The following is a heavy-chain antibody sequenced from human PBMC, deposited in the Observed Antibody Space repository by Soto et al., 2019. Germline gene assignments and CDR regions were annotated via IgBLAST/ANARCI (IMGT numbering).Heavy chain of an antibody. Sequence: ASVKVSCKASGYTFTSYAMHWVRQAPGQRLEWMGWINAGNGNTKYSQKFQGRVTITRDTSASTAYMEVSSLRSEDTAVYYCVRAVGVAGDFDFWGQALLVTGSA. CDR3: VRAVGVAGDFDF. CDR2: INAGNGNT. V-gene: IGHV1-3*01. J-gene: IGHJ4*02. D-gene: IGHD1-26*01. CDR1: GYTFTSYA.